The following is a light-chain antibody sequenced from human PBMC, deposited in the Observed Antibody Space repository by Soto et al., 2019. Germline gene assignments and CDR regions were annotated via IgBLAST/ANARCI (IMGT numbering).Light chain of an antibody. CDR1: TSNIGAGFE. V-gene: IGLV1-40*01. J-gene: IGLJ1*01. CDR3: KSYDTSLSALYV. Sequence: QSALTQPPSVSGAPGQRVTISCTGSTSNIGAGFEVHWYQHVPGKAPKLLIYANTNRPSGVPDRFSGSKSGNTASLAITWLQAEDEAHYYCKSYDTSLSALYVFGTGTKVTVL. CDR2: ANT.